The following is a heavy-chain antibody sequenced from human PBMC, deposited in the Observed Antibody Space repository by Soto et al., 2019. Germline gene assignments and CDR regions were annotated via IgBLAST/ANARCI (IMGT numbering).Heavy chain of an antibody. CDR1: GFTFSSYA. J-gene: IGHJ4*02. D-gene: IGHD6-13*01. CDR3: ARRGPGTYVDY. CDR2: VSGSGGRT. Sequence: EVQLLESGGGLVQPGGSLRLSCAASGFTFSSYAMRWVRQAPGKGLERVSAVSGSGGRTYYADSVKGRFTISRDNSKNTLYLQMNSLTAEETAVYYCARRGPGTYVDYWGQGTLVTVSS. V-gene: IGHV3-23*01.